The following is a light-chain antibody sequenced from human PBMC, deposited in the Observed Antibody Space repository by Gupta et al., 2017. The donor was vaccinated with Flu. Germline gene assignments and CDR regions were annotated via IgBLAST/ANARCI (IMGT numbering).Light chain of an antibody. J-gene: IGKJ2*01. CDR2: LGS. CDR1: QSLLHSNGYNY. V-gene: IGKV2-28*01. Sequence: DIVMTQSPLSLPVTPGEPASISCRSSQSLLHSNGYNYLDWYLQKPGQSPLLLIYLGSNRASGVPDKFSGSGSGTDFTLKISRVEAEDVGVYYCMQALQTPYIFGQGTKLEIK. CDR3: MQALQTPYI.